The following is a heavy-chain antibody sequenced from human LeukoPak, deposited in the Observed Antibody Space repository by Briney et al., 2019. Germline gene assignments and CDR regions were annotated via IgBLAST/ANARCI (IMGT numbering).Heavy chain of an antibody. J-gene: IGHJ4*02. V-gene: IGHV3-23*01. CDR2: ISGSGGST. CDR1: GFTFTNYW. CDR3: AKASSGSYANFDY. Sequence: GGSLRLSCVASGFTFTNYWMSWVRQAPGKGLEWVSAISGSGGSTYYADSVKGRFTISRDNSKNTLYLQMNSLRAEDTAVYYCAKASSGSYANFDYWGQGTLVTVSS. D-gene: IGHD3-10*01.